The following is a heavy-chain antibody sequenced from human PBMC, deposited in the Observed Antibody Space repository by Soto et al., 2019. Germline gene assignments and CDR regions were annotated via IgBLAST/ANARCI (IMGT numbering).Heavy chain of an antibody. Sequence: QVQLVQSGAEVKKPGAAVKVACKTSGFTFTNYWMHWVRQAPGQGLEWMGIINPSGAKTSYGPKFQGRVTMTRDTSTSTVYMELISLTSEDTAVYYCARDGWDYGANPDHWGQGTLVTVSS. V-gene: IGHV1-46*01. J-gene: IGHJ5*02. CDR2: INPSGAKT. D-gene: IGHD4-17*01. CDR1: GFTFTNYW. CDR3: ARDGWDYGANPDH.